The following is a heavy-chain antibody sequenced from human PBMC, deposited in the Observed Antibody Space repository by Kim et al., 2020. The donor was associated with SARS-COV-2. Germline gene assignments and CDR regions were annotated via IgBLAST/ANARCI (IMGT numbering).Heavy chain of an antibody. J-gene: IGHJ4*02. D-gene: IGHD3-9*01. V-gene: IGHV3-48*02. Sequence: GGSLRLSCAASGFTFSSYSMNWVRQAPGKGLEWVSYISSSSSTIYYADSVKGRFTISRDNAKNSLYLQMNSLRDEDTAVYYCARESQLRYFDWLLWDFDYWGQGTLVTVSS. CDR1: GFTFSSYS. CDR3: ARESQLRYFDWLLWDFDY. CDR2: ISSSSSTI.